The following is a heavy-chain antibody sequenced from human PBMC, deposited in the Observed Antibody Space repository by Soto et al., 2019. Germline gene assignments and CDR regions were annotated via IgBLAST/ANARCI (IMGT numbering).Heavy chain of an antibody. V-gene: IGHV4-31*03. D-gene: IGHD6-6*01. Sequence: QVQLQESGPGLVKPSQTLSLTCTVSGGSISSGGHYWSWIRQHPGKGLEWIGYIYYSGSTYYNPSLESRLTKSVDTSKNQLSLKVSSVTAADTAVYYCVRGDYSSSLDVWGQGTTVTVSS. CDR3: VRGDYSSSLDV. CDR2: IYYSGST. J-gene: IGHJ6*02. CDR1: GGSISSGGHY.